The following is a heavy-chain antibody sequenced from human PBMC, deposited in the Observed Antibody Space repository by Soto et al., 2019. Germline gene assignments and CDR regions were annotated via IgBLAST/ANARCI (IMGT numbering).Heavy chain of an antibody. J-gene: IGHJ6*02. CDR2: IVVGSGNT. V-gene: IGHV1-58*01. Sequence: SVKVSCKASGFTFTSSAVQWVRQARGQRLEWIGWIVVGSGNTNYAQKFQERVTITRDMSTSTAYMELSSLRSEDTAVYYCAAYRFDGSDYYYGMDVWGLGTLVTVSS. CDR1: GFTFTSSA. CDR3: AAYRFDGSDYYYGMDV. D-gene: IGHD3-10*01.